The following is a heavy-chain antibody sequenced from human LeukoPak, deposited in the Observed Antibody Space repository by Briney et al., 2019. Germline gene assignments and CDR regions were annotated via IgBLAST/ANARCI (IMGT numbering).Heavy chain of an antibody. D-gene: IGHD2/OR15-2a*01. CDR3: AKDQGFYQDY. J-gene: IGHJ4*02. Sequence: VGSLRLSCAASGFTFSIYAMSWVRQAPGKGLGWVSAICGIGGSTYYAHSVKGRFTISRDNPKNTLYLQMNSLRAEETAVYYCAKDQGFYQDYWGKGTLVTVSS. CDR1: GFTFSIYA. CDR2: ICGIGGST. V-gene: IGHV3-23*01.